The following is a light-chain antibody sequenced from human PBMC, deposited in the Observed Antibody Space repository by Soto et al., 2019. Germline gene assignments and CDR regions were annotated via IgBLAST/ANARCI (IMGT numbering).Light chain of an antibody. Sequence: QAVLTQPPSVSAAPGQKVTISCSGSSSNIGKSYVAWFQHLPGTAPKLLIYANTKRPSGIPDRFSGSKSGTSATLDITGLQAGDEADYYCATWHRSLSVGPKWVFGGGTKLTVL. CDR2: ANT. J-gene: IGLJ3*02. CDR1: SSNIGKSY. CDR3: ATWHRSLSVGPKWV. V-gene: IGLV1-51*02.